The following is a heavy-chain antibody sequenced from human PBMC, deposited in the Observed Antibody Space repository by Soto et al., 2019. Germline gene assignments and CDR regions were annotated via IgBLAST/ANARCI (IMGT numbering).Heavy chain of an antibody. CDR2: IYSGGST. J-gene: IGHJ4*01. CDR1: GGSINTYY. D-gene: IGHD3-10*01. V-gene: IGHV4-4*07. Sequence: QVQLQEWGPGLVKPSETLSLTCTVSGGSINTYYWSWIRQAAGKGLEWIWRIYSGGSTNYNPSLMSRVSVSVHMSKNPFPLKLSSVTAADTAVYYCARGPGGFGEFSLDYWGHGTLVTVSS. CDR3: ARGPGGFGEFSLDY.